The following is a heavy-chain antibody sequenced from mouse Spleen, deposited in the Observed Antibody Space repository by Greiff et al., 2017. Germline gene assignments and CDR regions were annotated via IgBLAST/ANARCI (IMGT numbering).Heavy chain of an antibody. CDR3: ARYWEDAMDY. Sequence: EVKLMESGPELVKPGASVKISCKASGYSFTGYYMNWVKQSPEKSLEWIGEINPSTGGTTYNQKFKAKATLTVDKSSSTAYMQLKSLTSEDSAVYYCARYWEDAMDYWGQGTSVTVSS. CDR1: GYSFTGYY. CDR2: INPSTGGT. J-gene: IGHJ4*01. D-gene: IGHD4-1*01. V-gene: IGHV1-42*01.